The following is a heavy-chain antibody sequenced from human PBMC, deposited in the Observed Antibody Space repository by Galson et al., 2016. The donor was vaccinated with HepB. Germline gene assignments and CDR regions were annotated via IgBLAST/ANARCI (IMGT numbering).Heavy chain of an antibody. V-gene: IGHV3-48*02. J-gene: IGHJ6*02. Sequence: SLRLSCAASGFTFSSYSMNWVRQAPGKGLEWVSSITSSSSTIYYADSVKGRFTISRDNAKNSLYLQMNSLRDEDTAVYYCARDQYYQNPGYYYFGMDVWGQGTTVTVSS. CDR1: GFTFSSYS. CDR2: ITSSSSTI. CDR3: ARDQYYQNPGYYYFGMDV. D-gene: IGHD2-2*01.